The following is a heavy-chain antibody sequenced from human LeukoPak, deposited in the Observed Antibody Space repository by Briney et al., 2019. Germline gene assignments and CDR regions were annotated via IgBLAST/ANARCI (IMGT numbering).Heavy chain of an antibody. J-gene: IGHJ4*02. CDR2: IRSKANGATT. D-gene: IGHD2-2*01. Sequence: GGSLRLSCRGSGFIFSDYAMSWIRQAPGKGLEWVGFIRSKANGATTEYGASVKGRFTISRHDSEGVAYLQMNSLKTEDTAVYYCTRDWHCSNTNCYSYDWGQGALVSVSS. V-gene: IGHV3-49*03. CDR3: TRDWHCSNTNCYSYD. CDR1: GFIFSDYA.